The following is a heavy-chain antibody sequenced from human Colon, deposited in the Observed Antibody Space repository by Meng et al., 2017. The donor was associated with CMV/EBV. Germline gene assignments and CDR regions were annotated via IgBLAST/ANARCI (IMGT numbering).Heavy chain of an antibody. Sequence: GGSLRLSCAASGFTFSSYALHWVRQPPGKGLEWLAVISYDGSHTYYAESVKGRFTASRDNSKDTLYLDMNSLRAEDTAVYYCARDGQVQLLHGYGMDVWGQGTTVTVSS. D-gene: IGHD2-2*01. J-gene: IGHJ6*01. CDR1: GFTFSSYA. V-gene: IGHV3-30*04. CDR3: ARDGQVQLLHGYGMDV. CDR2: ISYDGSHT.